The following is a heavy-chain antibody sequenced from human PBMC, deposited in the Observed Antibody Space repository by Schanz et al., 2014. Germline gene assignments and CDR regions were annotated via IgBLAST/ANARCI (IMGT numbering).Heavy chain of an antibody. J-gene: IGHJ4*02. D-gene: IGHD6-19*01. CDR1: GFSFDNYG. Sequence: QVQLVESGGGVVQPGRSLRLSCAASGFSFDNYGMHWVRQAPGKGLEWVGVIWYDGSKTCYADSVRGRFTISRENSKNTLHLQMNSLRAEDTAVYHCAKDLPAVAVAPLMTGLYDSWGQGTLVTVSS. V-gene: IGHV3-33*06. CDR2: IWYDGSKT. CDR3: AKDLPAVAVAPLMTGLYDS.